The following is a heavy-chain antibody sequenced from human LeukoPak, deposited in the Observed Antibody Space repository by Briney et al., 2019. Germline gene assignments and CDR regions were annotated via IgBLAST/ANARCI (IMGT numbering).Heavy chain of an antibody. Sequence: GASVKVSCKASGGTFSSYAISWVRQAPGQGLEWMGGIIPIFGTANYAQKFQGRVTITADESTSTAYMELSSLRSEDTAVYYCARLSSATPLKSYCSGGSCYSSSWFDPWGQGTLVTVSS. CDR1: GGTFSSYA. V-gene: IGHV1-69*13. CDR3: ARLSSATPLKSYCSGGSCYSSSWFDP. D-gene: IGHD2-15*01. J-gene: IGHJ5*02. CDR2: IIPIFGTA.